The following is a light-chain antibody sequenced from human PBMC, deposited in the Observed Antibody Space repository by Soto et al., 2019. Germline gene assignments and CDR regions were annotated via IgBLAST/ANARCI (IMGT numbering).Light chain of an antibody. CDR2: DVS. J-gene: IGLJ1*01. CDR3: SSYTSSSTPYV. V-gene: IGLV2-14*01. Sequence: QSCLTPPSSVSGSPGQSITISCPGTRNDVGGYNYVSWYQQHPGKAPKLMIYDVSNRPSGVSNRFSGSKSGNTASLTISGLQAEDEADYYCSSYTSSSTPYVFGTGTKVTVL. CDR1: RNDVGGYNY.